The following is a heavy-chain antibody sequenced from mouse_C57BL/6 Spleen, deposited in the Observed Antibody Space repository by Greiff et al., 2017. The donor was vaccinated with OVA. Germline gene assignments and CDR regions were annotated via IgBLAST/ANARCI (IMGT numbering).Heavy chain of an antibody. V-gene: IGHV1-69*01. CDR3: ARFSYYYGSSYDY. CDR1: GYTFTSYW. D-gene: IGHD1-1*01. J-gene: IGHJ2*01. CDR2: IDPSDSYT. Sequence: VQLQQPGAELVMPGASVKLSCKASGYTFTSYWMHWVKQRPGQGLEWIGEIDPSDSYTNYNQKFKGKSTLTVDKSSSTAYMQLSSLTSEDSAVYYCARFSYYYGSSYDYWGQGTTLTVS.